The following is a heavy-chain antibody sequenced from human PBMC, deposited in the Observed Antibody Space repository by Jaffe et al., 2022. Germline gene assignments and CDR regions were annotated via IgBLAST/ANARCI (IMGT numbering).Heavy chain of an antibody. V-gene: IGHV3-30*02. D-gene: IGHD2-15*01. CDR2: IRYDGSNK. J-gene: IGHJ6*03. CDR1: GFTFSSYG. CDR3: AKLPSEVVAATPFGYYYMDV. Sequence: QVQLVESGGGVVQPGGSLRLSCAASGFTFSSYGMHWVRQAPGKGLEWVAFIRYDGSNKYYADSVKGRFTISRDNSKNTLYLQMNSLRAEDTAVYYCAKLPSEVVAATPFGYYYMDVWGKGTTVTVSS.